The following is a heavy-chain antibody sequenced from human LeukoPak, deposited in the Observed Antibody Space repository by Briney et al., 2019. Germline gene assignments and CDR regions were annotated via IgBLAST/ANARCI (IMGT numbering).Heavy chain of an antibody. Sequence: PSETLSLTCTVSGGSISSGSYYWSWIRQPAGKGLEWIGRIYTSGSTNYNPSLKSRVTISVDTSKNQFSLKLSSVTAADTAVYYCARDPYVVVTATTDDYWGRGTLVTVSS. CDR3: ARDPYVVVTATTDDY. D-gene: IGHD2-21*02. V-gene: IGHV4-61*02. CDR2: IYTSGST. J-gene: IGHJ4*02. CDR1: GGSISSGSYY.